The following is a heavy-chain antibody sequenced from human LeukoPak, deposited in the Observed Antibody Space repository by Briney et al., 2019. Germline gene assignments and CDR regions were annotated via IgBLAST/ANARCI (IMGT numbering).Heavy chain of an antibody. CDR2: IHYTGSI. D-gene: IGHD2-15*01. CDR1: GGSISGYF. CDR3: ARNFCTGGSCYINDD. Sequence: PSETLSLTCSVSGGSISGYFWTWIRQSPGKGLEWIGFIHYTGSINYNPSLKSRVTMWVDTSKNHFSLKLTSVTAADSAVYYCARNFCTGGSCYINDDWGQGILVTVSS. V-gene: IGHV4-59*01. J-gene: IGHJ4*02.